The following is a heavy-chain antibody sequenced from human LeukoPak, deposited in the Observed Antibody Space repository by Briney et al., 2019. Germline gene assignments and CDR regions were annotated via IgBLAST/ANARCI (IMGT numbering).Heavy chain of an antibody. CDR1: GFTFSSYE. CDR2: ISSSGYTI. V-gene: IGHV3-48*03. CDR3: ARDGHDYVDYFFDY. Sequence: PGGSLRLSCAASGFTFSSYEMNWVRQAPGKGLEWVSYISSSGYTIHYADSVKGRFTISRDNTKNSLYLQMNSLRAEDTAVYYCARDGHDYVDYFFDYWGQGTLVTVSS. J-gene: IGHJ4*02. D-gene: IGHD4-17*01.